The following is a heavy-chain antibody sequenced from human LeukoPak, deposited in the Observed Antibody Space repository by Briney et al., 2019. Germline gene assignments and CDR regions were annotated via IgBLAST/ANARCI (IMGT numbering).Heavy chain of an antibody. CDR2: IWYDGSNK. CDR3: ARDLAAGTWFDP. V-gene: IGHV3-33*01. CDR1: GFTFSSYV. Sequence: GGSLRLSCAASGFTFSSYVMHWVRQAPGKGLEWVAVIWYDGSNKYYADSVKGRFTISRDNSKNTLYLQMNSLRAEDTAVYYCARDLAAGTWFDPWGQGTLVTVSS. D-gene: IGHD6-13*01. J-gene: IGHJ5*02.